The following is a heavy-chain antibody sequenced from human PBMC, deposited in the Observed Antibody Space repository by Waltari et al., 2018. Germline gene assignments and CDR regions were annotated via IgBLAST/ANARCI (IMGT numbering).Heavy chain of an antibody. J-gene: IGHJ6*02. Sequence: QVQLQESGPGLVKPSETLSLTCAVSGYSISSGYYWGWPRQPPGKGLEWIGSIYHSGSTYYNPSLKSRVTISVDTSKNQFSLKLSSVTAADTAVYYCARAPGRPGGMDVWGQGTTVTVSS. D-gene: IGHD2-15*01. CDR3: ARAPGRPGGMDV. CDR2: IYHSGST. V-gene: IGHV4-38-2*01. CDR1: GYSISSGYY.